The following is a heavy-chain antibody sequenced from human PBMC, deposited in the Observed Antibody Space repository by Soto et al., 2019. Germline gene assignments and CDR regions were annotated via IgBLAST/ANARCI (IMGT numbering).Heavy chain of an antibody. CDR1: GYTFPTST. J-gene: IGHJ4*02. D-gene: IGHD4-17*01. CDR2: IKAYSGNT. V-gene: IGHV1-18*01. CDR3: AIADYGDDDY. Sequence: QLQLVQSGAEAKKPGASVKVSCKASGYTFPTSTISWVRQAPGQGLEWRGWIKAYSGNTNYAQKLQGRVTMTTDTSTNPAYMELRSLTTDDTAIYYCAIADYGDDDYWGQGTLVSVSS.